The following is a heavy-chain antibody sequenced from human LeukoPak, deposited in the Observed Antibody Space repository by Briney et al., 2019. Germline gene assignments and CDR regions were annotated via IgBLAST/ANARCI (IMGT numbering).Heavy chain of an antibody. CDR3: PGCCDAWFDP. D-gene: IGHD3-9*01. Sequence: SQTLSLTCTVSGASISSGGNYWSWIRQHPGKGLEWIGFIYNSGSTNYNPSLKSRVTISLDTSKNQFSLKLYSVTAADTAVYILPGCCDAWFDPWGQGTLVTVSS. V-gene: IGHV4-31*09. J-gene: IGHJ5*02. CDR1: GASISSGGNY. CDR2: IYNSGST.